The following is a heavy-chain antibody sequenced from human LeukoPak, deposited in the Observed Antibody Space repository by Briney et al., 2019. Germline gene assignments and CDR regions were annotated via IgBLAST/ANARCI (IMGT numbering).Heavy chain of an antibody. Sequence: ASVTVSCKASGYTFTGYYMHWVRQAPGQGLEWMGWINPNSGGTNYAQKFQGRVTMTRDTSISTAYMELSRLRSDDTAVYYCARYVYSSSSYDYWGQGTLVTVSS. CDR1: GYTFTGYY. D-gene: IGHD6-6*01. CDR2: INPNSGGT. CDR3: ARYVYSSSSYDY. V-gene: IGHV1-2*02. J-gene: IGHJ4*02.